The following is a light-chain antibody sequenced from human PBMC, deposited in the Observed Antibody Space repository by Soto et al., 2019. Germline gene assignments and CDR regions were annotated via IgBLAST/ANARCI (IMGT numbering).Light chain of an antibody. CDR2: QDN. CDR1: SGRIGSNY. J-gene: IGLJ2*01. Sequence: NFMLTQPHSVSESQGKTVTISCTRSSGRIGSNYVQWYQQRPGSAPTIVIYQDNRRPSGVPDRFSGSIDSSSNSASLTISGLKTEDEADYYCQSHDRSIYVVFGGGTKLTVL. CDR3: QSHDRSIYVV. V-gene: IGLV6-57*04.